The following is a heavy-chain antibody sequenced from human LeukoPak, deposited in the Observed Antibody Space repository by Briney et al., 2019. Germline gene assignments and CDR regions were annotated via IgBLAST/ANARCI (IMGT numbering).Heavy chain of an antibody. CDR1: GFTFSSYW. Sequence: GGSLRLSCAASGFTFSSYWVSWVRRAPGKGLECVANIKQDGSEKYYVDSVKGRFTISRDNAKNSLYLQMNSLRAEDTAVYYCARDSPGDYFDYWGQGTLVTVSS. CDR2: IKQDGSEK. J-gene: IGHJ4*02. D-gene: IGHD1-14*01. V-gene: IGHV3-7*01. CDR3: ARDSPGDYFDY.